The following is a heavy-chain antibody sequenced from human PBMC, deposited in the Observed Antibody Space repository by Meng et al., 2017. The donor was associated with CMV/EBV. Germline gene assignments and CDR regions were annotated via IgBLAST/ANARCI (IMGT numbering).Heavy chain of an antibody. J-gene: IGHJ4*02. D-gene: IGHD1/OR15-1a*01. CDR2: ISSSSSTI. CDR1: GFTFSSYS. CDR3: AAEQGAQEYYFDY. Sequence: LTRAASGFTFSSYSMHLVPQAPGKGLGWVSYISSSSSTIYYADSVTGRFTIPRDNAKHSLYLQMNSLRAEDTAVYYCAAEQGAQEYYFDYWGQGTLVTVSS. V-gene: IGHV3-48*04.